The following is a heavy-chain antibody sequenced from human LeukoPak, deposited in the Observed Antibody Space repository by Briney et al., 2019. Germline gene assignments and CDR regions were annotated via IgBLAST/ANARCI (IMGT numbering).Heavy chain of an antibody. Sequence: GGSLRLSCAASGFTFSTYSMNWVRQAPGKGLEWVSDISGSGDITNSADSVKGRFTISRDSSKNTLFLQMNSLRVEDTAVYYCARIVVVPAVMRGFDYWGQGTLVTVSS. CDR1: GFTFSTYS. V-gene: IGHV3-23*01. D-gene: IGHD2-2*01. J-gene: IGHJ4*02. CDR3: ARIVVVPAVMRGFDY. CDR2: ISGSGDIT.